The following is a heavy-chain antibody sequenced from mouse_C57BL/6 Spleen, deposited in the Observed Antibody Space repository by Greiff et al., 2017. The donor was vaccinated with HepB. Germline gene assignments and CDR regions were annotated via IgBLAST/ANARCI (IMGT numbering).Heavy chain of an antibody. CDR2: INPNNGGT. CDR3: ARCGTGDYFDY. V-gene: IGHV1-26*01. Sequence: VQLQQSGPELVKPGASVKISCKASGYTFTDYYMNWVKQSHGKSLEWIGDINPNNGGTSYNQKFKGKATLTVDKSSSTAYMELRSLTSEDSAVYYCARCGTGDYFDYWGQGTTLTVSS. CDR1: GYTFTDYY. J-gene: IGHJ2*01. D-gene: IGHD1-1*02.